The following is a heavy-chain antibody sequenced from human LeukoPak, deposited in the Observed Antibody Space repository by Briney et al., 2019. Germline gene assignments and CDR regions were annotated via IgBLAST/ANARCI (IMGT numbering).Heavy chain of an antibody. V-gene: IGHV3-48*03. CDR3: ARRTGTTISWFDP. D-gene: IGHD1-7*01. J-gene: IGHJ5*02. CDR1: GFTFSSYE. CDR2: ISSSGSTI. Sequence: GGSLRLSCGASGFTFSSYEMNWVRQAPGKGLEWVSYISSSGSTIYYADSVKGRFTISRDNAKNSLYLQMNSLRAEDTAVYYCARRTGTTISWFDPWGQGTLVTVSS.